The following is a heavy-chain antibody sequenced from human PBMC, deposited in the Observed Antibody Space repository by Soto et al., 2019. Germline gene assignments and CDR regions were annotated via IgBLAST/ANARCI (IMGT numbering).Heavy chain of an antibody. D-gene: IGHD4-17*01. CDR2: IRSKAYGGTT. Sequence: EVQLVESGGGLVQPGRSLRLSCTASGFTFGDYAMSWFRQAPGKGLEWVGFIRSKAYGGTTEYAASVKGRFTISRDDSKSIAYLQMNSLKTEDTAVYYCTRDSSPAVTFPYYFDYWGQGTLVTVSS. CDR3: TRDSSPAVTFPYYFDY. CDR1: GFTFGDYA. J-gene: IGHJ4*02. V-gene: IGHV3-49*03.